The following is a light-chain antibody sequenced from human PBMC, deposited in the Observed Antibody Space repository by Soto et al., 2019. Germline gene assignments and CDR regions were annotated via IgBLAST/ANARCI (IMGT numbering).Light chain of an antibody. CDR3: SSYTSSRTRV. J-gene: IGLJ1*01. Sequence: QSALTQPASVSGSPGQSITISCTGTSSDVGGYKYVSWYQQHPGKAPKLMIYDIRNRPSGVSNRFSGSKSGNTASLTISGLQAEYEADYYCSSYTSSRTRVFGTGTKLTVL. CDR2: DIR. V-gene: IGLV2-14*03. CDR1: SSDVGGYKY.